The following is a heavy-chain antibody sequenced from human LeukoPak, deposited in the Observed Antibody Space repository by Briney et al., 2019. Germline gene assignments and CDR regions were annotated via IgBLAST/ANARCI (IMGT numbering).Heavy chain of an antibody. CDR1: GGSFSGYY. D-gene: IGHD3-9*01. Sequence: PSETLSLTCAVYGGSFSGYYWSWIRQPPGKGLEWIGTIYYSGSTYYNPSLKSRVTISVDTSRNQFSLKLNSVTAADTAIYYCARDGAVDILTGYGAFYIWGQGTMVIVS. V-gene: IGHV4-34*01. CDR2: IYYSGST. J-gene: IGHJ3*02. CDR3: ARDGAVDILTGYGAFYI.